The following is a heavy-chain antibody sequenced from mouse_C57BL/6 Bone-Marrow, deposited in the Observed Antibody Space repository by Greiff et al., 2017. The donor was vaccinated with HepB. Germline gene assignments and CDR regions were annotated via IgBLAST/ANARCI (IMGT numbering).Heavy chain of an antibody. CDR1: GFTFSSYA. CDR2: ISDGGSYT. V-gene: IGHV5-4*01. J-gene: IGHJ2*01. CDR3: ARDALNYYGSSYYFDY. Sequence: EVQRVESGGGLVKPGGSLKLSCAASGFTFSSYAMSWVRQTPEKRLEWVATISDGGSYTYYPDNVKGRFTISRDNAKNNLYLQMSHLKSEDTAMYYCARDALNYYGSSYYFDYWGQGTTLTVSS. D-gene: IGHD1-1*01.